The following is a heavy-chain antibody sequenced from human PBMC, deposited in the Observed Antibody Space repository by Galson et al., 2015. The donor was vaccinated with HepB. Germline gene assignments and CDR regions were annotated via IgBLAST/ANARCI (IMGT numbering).Heavy chain of an antibody. V-gene: IGHV3-15*01. J-gene: IGHJ4*02. D-gene: IGHD3-16*01. CDR1: GFTFSNAW. CDR3: TTEWGRGAVFDY. CDR2: IKSKTDGGTT. Sequence: SLRLSCAASGFTFSNAWMSWVRQAPGKGLEWVGRIKSKTDGGTTDYAAPVKGRFTISRDDSKNTLYLQMNSLKTEDTAVYYCTTEWGRGAVFDYWGQGTLVTVSS.